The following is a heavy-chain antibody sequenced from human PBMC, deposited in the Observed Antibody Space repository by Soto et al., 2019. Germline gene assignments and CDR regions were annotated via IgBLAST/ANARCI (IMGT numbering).Heavy chain of an antibody. CDR3: ARQDIVTAPVRGVYFDS. Sequence: GEALKISWEAGRYRFTKHLICVVRPGPGRSLEWVAVIYPADSDARYSPSFRGRGTISVDISINTVYLQWRSLKASDTAIYFCARQDIVTAPVRGVYFDSWGQGTPVTVSS. J-gene: IGHJ4*02. CDR1: RYRFTKHL. V-gene: IGHV5-51*01. D-gene: IGHD2-15*01. CDR2: IYPADSDA.